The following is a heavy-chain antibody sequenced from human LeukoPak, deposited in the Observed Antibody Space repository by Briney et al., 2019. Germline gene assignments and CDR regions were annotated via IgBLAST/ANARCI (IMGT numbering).Heavy chain of an antibody. J-gene: IGHJ4*02. D-gene: IGHD2/OR15-2a*01. Sequence: GGSLRLSCAVSGITLSNYGMSWVRQAPGRGLEWVSAISNNGGRTDYADSVKGRFTISRDNSKSTLYLHMDSLRAEDTAVYYCARDEDTSALSEYWGQGTLVTVSS. V-gene: IGHV3-23*01. CDR2: ISNNGGRT. CDR3: ARDEDTSALSEY. CDR1: GITLSNYG.